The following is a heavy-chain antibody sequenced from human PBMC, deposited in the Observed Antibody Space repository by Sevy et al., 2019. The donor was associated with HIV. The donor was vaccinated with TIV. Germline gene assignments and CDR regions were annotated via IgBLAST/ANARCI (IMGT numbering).Heavy chain of an antibody. CDR3: TNAYSGSYSHSYLYALDV. D-gene: IGHD1-26*01. Sequence: GGSLRLSCIGSGFSFSYYGIHWVRQSPGKGLDWIALISHDGINEYYADSVKGRFTISRDNSKNTVYLEMNSLRNEDTAIYFCTNAYSGSYSHSYLYALDVWGQGTTVTVSS. V-gene: IGHV3-30*18. CDR2: ISHDGINE. CDR1: GFSFSYYG. J-gene: IGHJ6*02.